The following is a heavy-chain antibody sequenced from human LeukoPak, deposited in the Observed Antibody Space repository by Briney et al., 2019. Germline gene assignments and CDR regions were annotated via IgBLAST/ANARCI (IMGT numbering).Heavy chain of an antibody. J-gene: IGHJ4*02. D-gene: IGHD3-22*01. Sequence: PGGTLRLSCAASGVTFCSYTMHWVRQAPGKGLEWVAVISYDGSSTYYADSVKGRFTISRDISKNTLYLQMNSLRAEDTAVYYCARDRYYDSSGVYYFDYWGQGTLVTVSS. CDR2: ISYDGSST. CDR3: ARDRYYDSSGVYYFDY. V-gene: IGHV3-30-3*01. CDR1: GVTFCSYT.